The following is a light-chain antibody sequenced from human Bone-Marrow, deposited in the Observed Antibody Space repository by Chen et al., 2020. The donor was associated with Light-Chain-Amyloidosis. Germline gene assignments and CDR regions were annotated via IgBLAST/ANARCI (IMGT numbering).Light chain of an antibody. J-gene: IGKJ1*01. CDR1: QSNGTY. Sequence: DIQMTQSPSSLAASVGDRVNINFRASQSNGTYLNWYQHRQGKVPNLLIYAASSLQSGVPSRFSGSGSGTDFTLTISCLQTEDFATYYCQQSYSTWAFGQGTRVEFK. V-gene: IGKV1-39*01. CDR3: QQSYSTWA. CDR2: AAS.